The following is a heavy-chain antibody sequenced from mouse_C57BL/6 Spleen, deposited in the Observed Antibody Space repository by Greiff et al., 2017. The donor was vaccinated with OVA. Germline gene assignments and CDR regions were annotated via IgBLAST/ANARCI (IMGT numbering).Heavy chain of an antibody. CDR1: GFTFSDYY. Sequence: EVMLVESEGGLVQPGSSMKLSCTASGFTFSDYYMAWVRQVPEKGLEWVANINYDGSSTYYLDSLKSRFIISRDNAKNILYLQMSSLKSEDTATYYCARDEGYGSSPLYAMDYWGQGTSVTVSS. D-gene: IGHD1-1*01. CDR2: INYDGSST. V-gene: IGHV5-16*01. J-gene: IGHJ4*01. CDR3: ARDEGYGSSPLYAMDY.